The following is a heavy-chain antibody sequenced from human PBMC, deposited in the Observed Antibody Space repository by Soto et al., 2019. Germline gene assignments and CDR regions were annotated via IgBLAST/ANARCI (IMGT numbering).Heavy chain of an antibody. CDR1: GFTFSSYS. CDR3: ARVWDVTIFGVVIPQPFDY. CDR2: ISSSSSYI. D-gene: IGHD3-3*01. Sequence: EVQLVESGGGLVKPGGSLRLSCAASGFTFSSYSMNWVRQAPGKGLAWVSSISSSSSYIYYADSVKGRFTISRDNAKNALYLQMNSMRAEDTAVYYCARVWDVTIFGVVIPQPFDYWGQGTLVTVSS. V-gene: IGHV3-21*01. J-gene: IGHJ4*02.